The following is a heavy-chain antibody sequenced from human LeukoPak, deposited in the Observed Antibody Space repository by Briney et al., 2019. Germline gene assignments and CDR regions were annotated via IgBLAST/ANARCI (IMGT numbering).Heavy chain of an antibody. J-gene: IGHJ4*02. D-gene: IGHD3-10*01. Sequence: SVTLSLTCTVSGGSISSSSYYWGWIRQPPGKGLEWIGSIYYSGSTYYNPSLKSRVTISVDTSKNQFSLKLSSVTAADTAVYYCASESVRGVDYFDYWGQGTLVTVSS. V-gene: IGHV4-39*01. CDR1: GGSISSSSYY. CDR3: ASESVRGVDYFDY. CDR2: IYYSGST.